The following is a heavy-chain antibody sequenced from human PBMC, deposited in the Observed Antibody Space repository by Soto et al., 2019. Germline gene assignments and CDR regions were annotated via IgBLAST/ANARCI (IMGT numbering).Heavy chain of an antibody. CDR3: TTDTMLGATSIDWFDP. CDR1: GFTFSNAW. J-gene: IGHJ5*02. CDR2: IKSKTDGGTT. D-gene: IGHD1-26*01. V-gene: IGHV3-15*07. Sequence: EVQLVESGGGLVKPGGSLRLSCAASGFTFSNAWMNWVRQAPGKGLEWVGRIKSKTDGGTTDYAAPVKGRFAISRDDSKNTLYLQMNSLKTEDTAVYYCTTDTMLGATSIDWFDPWGQGTLVTVSS.